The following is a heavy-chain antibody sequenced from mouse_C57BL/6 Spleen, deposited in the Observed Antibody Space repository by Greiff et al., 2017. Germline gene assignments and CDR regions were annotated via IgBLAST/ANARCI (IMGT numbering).Heavy chain of an antibody. CDR2: ISSGSSTI. CDR3: ARALWLRRGAPFAY. J-gene: IGHJ3*01. CDR1: GFTFSDYG. D-gene: IGHD2-2*01. Sequence: EVQRVESGGGLVKPGGSLKLSCAASGFTFSDYGMHWVRQAPEKGLEWVAYISSGSSTIYYADTVKGRFTISRDNAKTTLFLQMTSLRSEDTAMYYCARALWLRRGAPFAYWGQGTLVTVSA. V-gene: IGHV5-17*01.